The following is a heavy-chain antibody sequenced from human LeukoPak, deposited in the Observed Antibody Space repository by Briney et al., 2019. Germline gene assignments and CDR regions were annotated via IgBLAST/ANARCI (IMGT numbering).Heavy chain of an antibody. D-gene: IGHD6-25*01. CDR2: IYYSGGT. Sequence: PSETLSLTCTVSGGSISSYYWSWIRQPPGKGLEWIGYIYYSGGTNYNPSLKSRVTISVDTSKNQFSLKLSSVTAADTAVYYCAREYSSAIDYWGQGTLVTVSS. V-gene: IGHV4-59*01. CDR3: AREYSSAIDY. CDR1: GGSISSYY. J-gene: IGHJ4*02.